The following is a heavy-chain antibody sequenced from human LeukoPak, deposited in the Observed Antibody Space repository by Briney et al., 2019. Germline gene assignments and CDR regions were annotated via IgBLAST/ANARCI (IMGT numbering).Heavy chain of an antibody. D-gene: IGHD6-19*01. V-gene: IGHV4-34*01. Sequence: KPSETLSLTCAVYGGSFSGYYWSWIRQPPGKGLEWIGEINHSGSTNYNPSLKSRVTISVDTSKNQFSLKLSSVTAADTAVYYCARTYSSGWYLQHWFDPWGQGTLVTVSS. CDR3: ARTYSSGWYLQHWFDP. CDR2: INHSGST. CDR1: GGSFSGYY. J-gene: IGHJ5*02.